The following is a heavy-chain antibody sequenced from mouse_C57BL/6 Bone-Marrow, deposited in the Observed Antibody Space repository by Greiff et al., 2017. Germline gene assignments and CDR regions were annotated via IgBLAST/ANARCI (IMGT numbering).Heavy chain of an antibody. CDR1: GFNIKDDY. CDR2: IDPENGDT. V-gene: IGHV14-4*01. J-gene: IGHJ3*01. CDR3: TTDPPDDYWFAY. D-gene: IGHD2-4*01. Sequence: EVQLQESGAELVRPGASVKLSCTASGFNIKDDYMHWVKQRPEQGLEWIGRIDPENGDTEYASKFQGKATITADTSSNTAYLQLSSLTSEDSAVYYCTTDPPDDYWFAYWGRGTLVTVSA.